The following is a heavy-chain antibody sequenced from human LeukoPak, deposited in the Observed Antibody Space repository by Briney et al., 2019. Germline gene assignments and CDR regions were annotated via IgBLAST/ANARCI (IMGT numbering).Heavy chain of an antibody. J-gene: IGHJ4*02. Sequence: GGSLRLSCAASGFTFSNACMSWVRQAPGKGLEWVGRIKSKTDGGTTDYAAPVKGRFTISRNDSKNTLYLQMNSLKSEDTAVYYCTTDNSHYDILTGYLTPPYFGYWGQGTLVTVSS. V-gene: IGHV3-15*01. D-gene: IGHD3-9*01. CDR1: GFTFSNAC. CDR2: IKSKTDGGTT. CDR3: TTDNSHYDILTGYLTPPYFGY.